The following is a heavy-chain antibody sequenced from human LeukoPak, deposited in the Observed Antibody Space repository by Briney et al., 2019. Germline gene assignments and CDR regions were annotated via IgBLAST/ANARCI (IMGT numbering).Heavy chain of an antibody. CDR2: IYYSGST. J-gene: IGHJ4*02. D-gene: IGHD4-17*01. Sequence: PSETLSLTCTVSGGSISSGGYYWSWIRQHPGKGLEWIGYIYYSGSTYYNPSFKSRVTISVDTSKNQFSLKLSSVTAADTAVYYCARTPHDYGDYVGSRGFDYWGQGTLVTVSS. V-gene: IGHV4-31*03. CDR1: GGSISSGGYY. CDR3: ARTPHDYGDYVGSRGFDY.